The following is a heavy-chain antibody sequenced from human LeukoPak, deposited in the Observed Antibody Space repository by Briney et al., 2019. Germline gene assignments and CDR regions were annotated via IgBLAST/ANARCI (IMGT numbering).Heavy chain of an antibody. Sequence: SETLSLTCTVSGGSISSYYWSWIRQPPGKGLEWIGTIYYSGSTYYNPSLTSRVTISVDTSKNHFSLKLSSVTAADTAVYYCARMARGNGYYSAFDYWGLGTLVTVSS. CDR2: IYYSGST. D-gene: IGHD3-22*01. CDR3: ARMARGNGYYSAFDY. V-gene: IGHV4-59*05. J-gene: IGHJ4*02. CDR1: GGSISSYY.